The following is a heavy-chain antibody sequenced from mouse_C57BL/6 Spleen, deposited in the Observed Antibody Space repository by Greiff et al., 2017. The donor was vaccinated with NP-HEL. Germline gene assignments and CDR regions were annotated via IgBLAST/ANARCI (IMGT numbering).Heavy chain of an antibody. J-gene: IGHJ3*01. CDR2: IDPSDSYT. CDR1: GYTFTSYW. V-gene: IGHV1-50*01. CDR3: ARGSGYAAY. D-gene: IGHD3-2*02. Sequence: QVQLQQPGAELVKPGASVKLSCKASGYTFTSYWMQWVKQRPGQGLEWIGEIDPSDSYTNYNQKFKGKATLTVDTSSSTAYMQLSSLTSEDSAVYYCARGSGYAAYWGPGTLVTVSA.